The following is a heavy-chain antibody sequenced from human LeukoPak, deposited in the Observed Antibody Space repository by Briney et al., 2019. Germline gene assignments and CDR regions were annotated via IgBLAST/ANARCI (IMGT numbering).Heavy chain of an antibody. J-gene: IGHJ4*02. CDR3: ARVLHRRNYDSSVYYGY. CDR2: ISYDGSNT. Sequence: PGGSLRLSCAASGFTFSNYGIHWVRQAPGKGLEWVALISYDGSNTWYADSVKGRFTISRDNSKNTLYLQMNSLRAEDTAVYYCARVLHRRNYDSSVYYGYWGQGTLVTVSS. CDR1: GFTFSNYG. V-gene: IGHV3-30*04. D-gene: IGHD3-22*01.